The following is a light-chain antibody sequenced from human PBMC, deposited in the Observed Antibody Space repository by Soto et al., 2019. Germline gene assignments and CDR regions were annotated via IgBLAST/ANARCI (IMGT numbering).Light chain of an antibody. V-gene: IGKV1-5*03. Sequence: DIQMTQSPSTLSASVGDRVTITCRASQSISRWLAWYQQKPGKAPNLLIYKASTLQSGVPSRFNGGGDGTEFTLTISSLQPDDCGTYYCQQYNDRWTFGQGTKVEIK. J-gene: IGKJ1*01. CDR1: QSISRW. CDR3: QQYNDRWT. CDR2: KAS.